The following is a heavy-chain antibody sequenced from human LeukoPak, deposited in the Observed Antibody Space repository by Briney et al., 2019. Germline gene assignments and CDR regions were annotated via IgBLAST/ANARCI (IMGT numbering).Heavy chain of an antibody. CDR3: ARGMSAAGELDY. CDR2: ISSNGGST. J-gene: IGHJ4*02. CDR1: GFTFSSYA. Sequence: GGSLRLSCAASGFTFSSYAMHWFRQAPGKGLEYVSAISSNGGSTYYANSVKGRFTISRDNSKNTLYLQMGSLRAEDMAVYYCARGMSAAGELDYWGQGTLVTVSS. D-gene: IGHD6-13*01. V-gene: IGHV3-64*01.